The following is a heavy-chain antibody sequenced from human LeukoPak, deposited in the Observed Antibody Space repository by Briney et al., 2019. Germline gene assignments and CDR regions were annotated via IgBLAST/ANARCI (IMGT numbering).Heavy chain of an antibody. V-gene: IGHV3-23*01. CDR3: AKDRRGIMITFGGY. D-gene: IGHD3-16*01. CDR2: ISGSGSST. Sequence: GGSLRLSCAASGFTFSSYAMSWVRQAPGKGLEWVSAISGSGSSTYYADSVKGRFTISRDNSKNTLHLQMNSLRAEDTAVYYCAKDRRGIMITFGGYWGQGTLVTVSS. J-gene: IGHJ4*02. CDR1: GFTFSSYA.